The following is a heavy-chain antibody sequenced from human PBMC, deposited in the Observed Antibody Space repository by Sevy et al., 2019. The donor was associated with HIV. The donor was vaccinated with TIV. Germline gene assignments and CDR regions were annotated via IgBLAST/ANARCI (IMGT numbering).Heavy chain of an antibody. Sequence: SQTLSLTCTVSGGSLDVFGWTWVRQPPGKGLEWIGYAYYNGGTNYNPSLKSRLTIPVGTSARQFSLHLNSVTAADTAIYYCARDNWGSIDYWGQGILVTVS. J-gene: IGHJ4*02. D-gene: IGHD7-27*01. V-gene: IGHV4-59*01. CDR2: AYYNGGT. CDR3: ARDNWGSIDY. CDR1: GGSLDVFG.